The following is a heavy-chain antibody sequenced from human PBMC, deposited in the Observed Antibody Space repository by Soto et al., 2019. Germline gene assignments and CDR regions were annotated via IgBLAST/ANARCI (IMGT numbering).Heavy chain of an antibody. CDR2: ISGSGSSST. D-gene: IGHD2-21*01. V-gene: IGHV3-23*01. J-gene: IGHJ1*01. Sequence: GGALSLSCAGSGFTVSTYAMSWVRQSPGKGLEWVSAISGSGSSSTYYAESVKGRFTISRDNSKNTLYLQMNSLRAEDTAVYYCAKDPIVGPDHYFNHWGQGTLVTVSS. CDR1: GFTVSTYA. CDR3: AKDPIVGPDHYFNH.